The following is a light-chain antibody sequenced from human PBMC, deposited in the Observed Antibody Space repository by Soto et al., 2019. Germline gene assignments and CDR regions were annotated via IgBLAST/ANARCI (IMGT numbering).Light chain of an antibody. V-gene: IGKV1-5*03. CDR1: QSISYW. CDR2: KAS. Sequence: DIQMTQSPSTLSASVGDRVTITCRASQSISYWLAWYQQKPGKAPKLLIYKASNLESGVPSRFSGSGSGTEFTLTISSLQPDDFATYYCQQYKSFWTFGQGTKVEIK. CDR3: QQYKSFWT. J-gene: IGKJ1*01.